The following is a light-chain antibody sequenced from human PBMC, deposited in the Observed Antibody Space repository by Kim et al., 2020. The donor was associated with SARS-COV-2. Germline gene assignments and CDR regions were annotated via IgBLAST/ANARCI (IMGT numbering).Light chain of an antibody. V-gene: IGKV1-39*01. Sequence: ASVGDRVTITCRASQSISSYLNWYQQKPGKAPKLLIYAASSFQSGVPSRLSGSGSETDFTITISSLQPEDFATYYCQQSYSTPPTFGQGTKVDIK. CDR2: AAS. CDR1: QSISSY. J-gene: IGKJ1*01. CDR3: QQSYSTPPT.